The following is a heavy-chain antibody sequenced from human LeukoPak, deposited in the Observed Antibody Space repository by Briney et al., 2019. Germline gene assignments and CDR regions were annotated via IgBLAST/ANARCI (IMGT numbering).Heavy chain of an antibody. V-gene: IGHV1-18*01. CDR2: ISAYNGNT. D-gene: IGHD3-10*01. CDR1: GYTFTSYG. J-gene: IGHJ6*02. CDR3: ARVLPDVRGVNNYGMDV. Sequence: GASVKVSCKASGYTFTSYGISWVRQAPGQGLEWMGWISAYNGNTNYAQKLQGRVTMTTDTSTSTAYMELRSLRSDDTAVYYCARVLPDVRGVNNYGMDVWGQGTTVTISS.